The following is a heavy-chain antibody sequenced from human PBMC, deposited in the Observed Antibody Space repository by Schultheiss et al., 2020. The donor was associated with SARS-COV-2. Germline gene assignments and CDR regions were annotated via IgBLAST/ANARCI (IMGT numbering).Heavy chain of an antibody. D-gene: IGHD3-22*01. V-gene: IGHV3-30*02. CDR3: TTAGSRYYDSSGYYWTIDY. Sequence: GGSLRLSCAASGFTFSSYGMHWVRQAPGKGLEWVAFIRYDGSNKYYADSVKGRFTISRDNSKNTLYLQMNSLKTEDTAVYYCTTAGSRYYDSSGYYWTIDYWGQGTLVTVSS. CDR1: GFTFSSYG. CDR2: IRYDGSNK. J-gene: IGHJ4*02.